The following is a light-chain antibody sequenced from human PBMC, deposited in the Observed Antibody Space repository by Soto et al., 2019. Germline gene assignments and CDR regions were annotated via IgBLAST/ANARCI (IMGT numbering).Light chain of an antibody. V-gene: IGKV1-5*01. CDR1: QSISTW. CDR3: QQYDGN. J-gene: IGKJ4*01. Sequence: DIHMTQSPSTLSAYVGDRVIITCRASQSISTWLAWYQQKPGEGPKLLIYSASTLQSGVPSRFSGSGSGTEFTLTISGLQPDDFATYYCQQYDGNFGGGTRVEIK. CDR2: SAS.